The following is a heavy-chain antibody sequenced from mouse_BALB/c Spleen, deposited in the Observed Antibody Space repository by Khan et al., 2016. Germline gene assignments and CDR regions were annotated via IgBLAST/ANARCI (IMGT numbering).Heavy chain of an antibody. Sequence: EVKLEESGGGLVQPGGSMKLSCVASGFTFSSYWMSWVRQSPEKGLEWVAEIRLKSDNYATYYAESVKGKFTISRDDSKSRLYLQMNSLRAESTGIYYCTKDSWFAYWGQGTLVTVSA. V-gene: IGHV6-6*02. CDR2: IRLKSDNYAT. CDR1: GFTFSSYW. J-gene: IGHJ3*01. CDR3: TKDSWFAY.